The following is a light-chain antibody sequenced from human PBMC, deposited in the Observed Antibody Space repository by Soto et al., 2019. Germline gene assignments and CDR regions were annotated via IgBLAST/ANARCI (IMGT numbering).Light chain of an antibody. CDR1: SSDVGG. Sequence: QSALTQPASVSGSPGQSITISCTGTSSDVGGPSQSPQIMIYKVNNRPSGVSDRFSGSKSGNTASLTISGLQAEDEADYYCNSYTSSNSCVFGTGTKLTVL. CDR2: KVN. V-gene: IGLV2-14*01. J-gene: IGLJ1*01. CDR3: NSYTSSNSCV.